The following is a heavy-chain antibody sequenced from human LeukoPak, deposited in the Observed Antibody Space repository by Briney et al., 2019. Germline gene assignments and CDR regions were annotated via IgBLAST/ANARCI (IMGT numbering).Heavy chain of an antibody. Sequence: PSETLSLTCTVSGGSISSYYWSWIRQPPGKGLEWIGYIYYSGSTNYNPSLKSRVTISVDTSKNQFSLKLSSVTAADTAVYYCARFPYSSWPYYFDYWGQGTLVTVSS. CDR2: IYYSGST. V-gene: IGHV4-59*12. CDR1: GGSISSYY. CDR3: ARFPYSSWPYYFDY. J-gene: IGHJ4*02. D-gene: IGHD6-13*01.